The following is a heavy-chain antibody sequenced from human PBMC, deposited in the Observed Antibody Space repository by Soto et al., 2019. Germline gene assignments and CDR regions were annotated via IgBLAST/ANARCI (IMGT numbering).Heavy chain of an antibody. CDR1: GFAFSSAA. V-gene: IGHV3-30-3*01. Sequence: GGSLRLSCAASGFAFSSAAMHWVRQAPGKGLEWLAVISYDGSNTYYADSVKGRFTISRDNSKNTLYLQMNSLRGEDTAVYFCARDRVRKWNYVGWYFDLWGRGTLVPVSS. J-gene: IGHJ2*01. CDR3: ARDRVRKWNYVGWYFDL. D-gene: IGHD1-7*01. CDR2: ISYDGSNT.